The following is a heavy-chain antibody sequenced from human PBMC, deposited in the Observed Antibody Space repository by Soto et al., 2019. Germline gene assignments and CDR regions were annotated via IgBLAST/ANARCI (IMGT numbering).Heavy chain of an antibody. CDR3: ARVIPKGYCSSTSCYKQNWFDP. CDR2: IYYSGST. Sequence: PSETLSLTCTVSCGSISSGDYYWSWIRQPPGKGLEWIGYIYYSGSTYYNPSLKSRVTISVDTSKNQFSLKLSSVTAADTAVYYCARVIPKGYCSSTSCYKQNWFDPWGQGTLVTVSS. V-gene: IGHV4-30-4*01. CDR1: CGSISSGDYY. J-gene: IGHJ5*02. D-gene: IGHD2-2*02.